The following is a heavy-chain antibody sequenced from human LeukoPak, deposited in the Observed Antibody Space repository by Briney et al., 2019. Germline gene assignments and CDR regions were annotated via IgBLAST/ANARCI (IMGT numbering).Heavy chain of an antibody. D-gene: IGHD5-24*01. CDR3: ANGRGMATESLYYFDY. Sequence: SVKVSCKASGGTFSSYAISWVRQTPGQGLEWMGGIIPIFGTANYAQKFQGRVTITADESTSTAYMELSSLRSEDTAVYYCANGRGMATESLYYFDYWGQGTLVTVSS. V-gene: IGHV1-69*01. J-gene: IGHJ4*02. CDR1: GGTFSSYA. CDR2: IIPIFGTA.